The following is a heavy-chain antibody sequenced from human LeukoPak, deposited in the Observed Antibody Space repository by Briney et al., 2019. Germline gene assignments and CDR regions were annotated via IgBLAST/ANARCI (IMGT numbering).Heavy chain of an antibody. CDR3: ARYTSGWRSFDI. CDR1: GGSISSYY. J-gene: IGHJ3*02. D-gene: IGHD6-19*01. Sequence: SETLSLTCTVSGGSISSYYWSWIRQPPGKGLEWIGQSYFSGSTNYNPSLKSRVTISVDTSKNQFSLKLSSVTAADTAVYYCARYTSGWRSFDIWGQGTMVTVSS. CDR2: SYFSGST. V-gene: IGHV4-59*01.